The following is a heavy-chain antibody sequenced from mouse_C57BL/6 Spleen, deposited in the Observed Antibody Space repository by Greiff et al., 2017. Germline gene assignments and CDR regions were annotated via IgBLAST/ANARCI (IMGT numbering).Heavy chain of an antibody. Sequence: QVQLQQPGTELVKPGASVKLSCKASGYTFTSYWMHWVQQRPGQGLEWIGNINPSNGGTNYNEKFKSKATLTVDKSSSTAYMQLSSLTSEDSAVYYCAREAIYYGTPYYAKDYWGQGTSVTVSS. CDR2: INPSNGGT. CDR1: GYTFTSYW. V-gene: IGHV1-53*01. J-gene: IGHJ4*01. CDR3: AREAIYYGTPYYAKDY. D-gene: IGHD2-1*01.